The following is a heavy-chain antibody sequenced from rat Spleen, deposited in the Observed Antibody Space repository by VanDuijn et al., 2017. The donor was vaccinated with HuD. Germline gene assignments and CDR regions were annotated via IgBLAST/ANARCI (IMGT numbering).Heavy chain of an antibody. V-gene: IGHV5-29*01. CDR2: ISYDGITT. D-gene: IGHD1-9*01. Sequence: EVQLVESGGGLVQPGRSQKLSCAASGFTFSNYDMAWVSQAPTKGLEWVAAISYDGITTYYRDSVRGRFTISSDNAKTTLYLQMVSLRSEDTATYYCTRHGYNSYFDYWCQGVMVTVSS. CDR1: GFTFSNYD. CDR3: TRHGYNSYFDY. J-gene: IGHJ2*01.